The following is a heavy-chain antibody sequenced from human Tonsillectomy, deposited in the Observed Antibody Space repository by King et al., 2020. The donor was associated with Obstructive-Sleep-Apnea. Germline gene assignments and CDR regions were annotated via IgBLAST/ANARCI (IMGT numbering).Heavy chain of an antibody. CDR3: ARDDDSADYQQGWFAP. J-gene: IGHJ5*02. Sequence: QLVQSGAEVKKPGASVKVSCKASGYTFTSYGISWVRQAPGQGLEWMGWISGYNGNTNYAQKLQGRVSMTTDTSTSTGYMELSSLRSDDTDLYYCARDDDSADYQQGWFAPCGQGTLVTVPS. CDR2: ISGYNGNT. D-gene: IGHD4-17*01. CDR1: GYTFTSYG. V-gene: IGHV1-18*04.